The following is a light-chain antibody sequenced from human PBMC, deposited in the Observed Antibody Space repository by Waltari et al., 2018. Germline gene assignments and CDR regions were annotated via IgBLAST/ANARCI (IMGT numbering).Light chain of an antibody. V-gene: IGLV2-23*02. J-gene: IGLJ3*02. CDR3: CSFADSSASWV. CDR1: SSDVGTYAL. Sequence: QSALTQPASVSGSPGQSITISCTGTSSDVGTYALVSWYEQHPGKAPKLMIHDVNKRPAGVSPPFSGSKSGNTASLTISGLPAEDEADYYCCSFADSSASWVFGGGTKLTVL. CDR2: DVN.